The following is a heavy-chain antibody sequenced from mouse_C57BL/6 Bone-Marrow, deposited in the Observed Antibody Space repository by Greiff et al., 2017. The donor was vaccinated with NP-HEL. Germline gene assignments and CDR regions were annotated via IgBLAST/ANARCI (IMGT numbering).Heavy chain of an antibody. CDR1: GFTFSDYG. CDR3: ASLYYYGSSPPFAY. CDR2: ISSGSSTI. D-gene: IGHD1-1*01. Sequence: EVQGVESGGGLVKPGGSLKLSCAASGFTFSDYGMPWVRQAPEKGLEWVAYISSGSSTIYYADTVKGRFTISRDNAKNTLFLQMTSLRSEDTAMYYCASLYYYGSSPPFAYWGQGTLVTVSA. V-gene: IGHV5-17*01. J-gene: IGHJ3*01.